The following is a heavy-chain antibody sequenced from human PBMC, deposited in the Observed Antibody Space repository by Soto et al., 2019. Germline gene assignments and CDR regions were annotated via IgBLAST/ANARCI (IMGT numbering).Heavy chain of an antibody. Sequence: GGSLRLSCAASGFTFSSYGMHWVRQAPGKGLEWVAVISYDGSNKYYADSVKGRFTISRDNSKNTLYLQMNSLRAEDTAVYYCAKVGSVGGWEYFDYWGQGTLVTVSS. CDR1: GFTFSSYG. CDR2: ISYDGSNK. J-gene: IGHJ4*02. D-gene: IGHD6-19*01. CDR3: AKVGSVGGWEYFDY. V-gene: IGHV3-30*18.